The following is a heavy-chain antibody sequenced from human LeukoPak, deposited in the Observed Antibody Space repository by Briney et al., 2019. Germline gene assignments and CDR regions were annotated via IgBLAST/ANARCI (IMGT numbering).Heavy chain of an antibody. CDR3: AQQVRFGSLYYMDV. D-gene: IGHD3-3*01. CDR1: GFTFSSYA. V-gene: IGHV3-33*08. Sequence: GRALRLSCAASGFTFSSYAMHWVRQAPGKGLEWVAVIWYDGSNKYYADSVKGRFTISRDNSKNTLYLQMNSLRAEDTAVYYCAQQVRFGSLYYMDVWGKGTTVTLSS. CDR2: IWYDGSNK. J-gene: IGHJ6*03.